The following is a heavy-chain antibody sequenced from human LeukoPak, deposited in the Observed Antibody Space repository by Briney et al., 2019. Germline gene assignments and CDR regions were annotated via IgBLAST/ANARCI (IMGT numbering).Heavy chain of an antibody. J-gene: IGHJ3*02. D-gene: IGHD6-19*01. Sequence: GGSLRLSCAASGFTFSSYAISWVRQAPGKGLEWVAAISGSGGSTYYADSVKGRFTISRDNSKNTLYLQMNSLRAEDTAVYYCAKEVSSGWSPGAFDIWGQGTMVTVSS. CDR1: GFTFSSYA. CDR2: ISGSGGST. CDR3: AKEVSSGWSPGAFDI. V-gene: IGHV3-23*01.